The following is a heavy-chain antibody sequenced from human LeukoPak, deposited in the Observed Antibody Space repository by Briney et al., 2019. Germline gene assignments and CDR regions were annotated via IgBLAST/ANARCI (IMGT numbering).Heavy chain of an antibody. V-gene: IGHV3-7*01. CDR3: ARDGSGGSTQHYWFDP. CDR2: IKQDGSEK. CDR1: GFSFSRYW. Sequence: GGSLRLSCAVSGFSFSRYWMNWVRQAPGKGLEWVANIKQDGSEKYYVDSVKGRFTISRDNAENSLYLQMNSLRAEDTAVYYCARDGSGGSTQHYWFDPWGQGTLVNVSS. D-gene: IGHD1-26*01. J-gene: IGHJ5*02.